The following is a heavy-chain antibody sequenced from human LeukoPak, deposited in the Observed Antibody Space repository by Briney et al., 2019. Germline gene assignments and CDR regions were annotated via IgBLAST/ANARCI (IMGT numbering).Heavy chain of an antibody. CDR2: ISYDGSNK. J-gene: IGHJ4*02. V-gene: IGHV3-30-3*01. CDR1: GFTFSSYA. CDR3: ARANCSSTSCYIPADY. Sequence: GGSLRLSCAASGFTFSSYAMHWVRQAPGKGLEWVAVISYDGSNKYYADSVKGRFTISRDNSKNTLYLQMNGLRAEDTAVYYCARANCSSTSCYIPADYWGQGTLVTVSS. D-gene: IGHD2-2*02.